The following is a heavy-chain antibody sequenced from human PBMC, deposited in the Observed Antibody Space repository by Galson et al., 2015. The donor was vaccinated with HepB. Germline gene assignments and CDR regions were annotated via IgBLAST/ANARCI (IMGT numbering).Heavy chain of an antibody. J-gene: IGHJ4*02. V-gene: IGHV3-30*18. CDR1: GFTFSSYG. CDR2: ISYDGSNK. D-gene: IGHD6-13*01. Sequence: SLRLSCAASGFTFSSYGMHWVRQAPGKGLEWVAVISYDGSNKYYTDSVKGRFTISRDSSKNTLYLQMNSLRAGDTAVYYCAKDGREQLVIDYWGQGTLVTVSS. CDR3: AKDGREQLVIDY.